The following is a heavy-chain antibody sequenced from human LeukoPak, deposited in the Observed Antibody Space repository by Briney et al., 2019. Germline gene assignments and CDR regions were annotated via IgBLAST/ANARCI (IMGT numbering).Heavy chain of an antibody. Sequence: SETLSLTCTVSGGSISSSSYYWGWIRQPPGKGLEWIGSIYYSGSTYYNPSLKSRVTISVDTSKNQFSLKLSSVTAADTAVYYCARAGGSYGDAFDIWGQGTMVTVSS. J-gene: IGHJ3*02. CDR3: ARAGGSYGDAFDI. CDR2: IYYSGST. V-gene: IGHV4-39*07. CDR1: GGSISSSSYY. D-gene: IGHD1-26*01.